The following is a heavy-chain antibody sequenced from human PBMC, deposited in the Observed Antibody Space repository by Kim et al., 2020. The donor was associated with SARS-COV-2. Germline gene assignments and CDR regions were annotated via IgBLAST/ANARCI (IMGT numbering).Heavy chain of an antibody. CDR1: GFTFSSYS. CDR2: ISSSSSYI. CDR3: ARIHDYGDYGFDY. V-gene: IGHV3-21*01. J-gene: IGHJ4*02. Sequence: GGSLRLSCAASGFTFSSYSMNWVRQAPGKGLEWVSSISSSSSYIYYADSVKGRFTISRDNAKNSLYLQMNSLRAEDTAVYYCARIHDYGDYGFDYWGQGTLVTVSS. D-gene: IGHD4-17*01.